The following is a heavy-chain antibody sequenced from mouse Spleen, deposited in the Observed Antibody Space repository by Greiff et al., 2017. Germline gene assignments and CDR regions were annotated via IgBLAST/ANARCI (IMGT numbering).Heavy chain of an antibody. D-gene: IGHD1-1*01. Sequence: QVQLQQPGAELVKPGASVKLSCKASGYTFTSYWMHWVKQRPGQGLEWIGMIHPNSGSTNYNEKFKSKATLTVDKSSSTAYMQLSSLTSEDSAVYYCACWTVVDSRDAMDYWGQGTSVTVSS. CDR2: IHPNSGST. CDR1: GYTFTSYW. J-gene: IGHJ4*01. CDR3: ACWTVVDSRDAMDY. V-gene: IGHV1-64*01.